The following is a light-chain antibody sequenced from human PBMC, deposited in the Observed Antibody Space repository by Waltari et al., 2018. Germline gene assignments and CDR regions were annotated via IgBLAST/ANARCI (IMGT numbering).Light chain of an antibody. CDR1: NSDVGGYNS. CDR2: EVT. J-gene: IGLJ3*02. Sequence: QSALTQPASVSGSPGQSITIPCTGTNSDVGGYNSVSWYQQHPGKAPKLMISEVTKRPSGVSDRFSGSKAGSTASLTISGLQTEDEADYYCSSFTSSTTWVFGGGTKLTVL. V-gene: IGLV2-14*01. CDR3: SSFTSSTTWV.